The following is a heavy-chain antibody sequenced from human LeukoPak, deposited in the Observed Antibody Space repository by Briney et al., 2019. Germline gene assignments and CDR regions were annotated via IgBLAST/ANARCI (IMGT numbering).Heavy chain of an antibody. CDR2: INPNSGDT. V-gene: IGHV1-2*02. J-gene: IGHJ3*02. CDR1: GYTLTGYY. D-gene: IGHD2-21*02. CDR3: VRSGMVTPYDAFDI. Sequence: GTSVKVYCKASGYTLTGYYMHWVRQAPGQGLEWMGWINPNSGDTNYAQKFQGRVTLTRDTSISTAYMELSRLRSDDTAVYYCVRSGMVTPYDAFDIWGQGTMVTVSP.